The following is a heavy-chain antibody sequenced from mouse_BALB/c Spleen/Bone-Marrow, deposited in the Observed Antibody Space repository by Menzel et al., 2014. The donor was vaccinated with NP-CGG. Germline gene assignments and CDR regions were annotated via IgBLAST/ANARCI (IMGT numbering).Heavy chain of an antibody. CDR3: ARFYYGNPTGYFDY. J-gene: IGHJ2*01. V-gene: IGHV1-9*01. CDR2: ILPGSGST. D-gene: IGHD2-1*01. CDR1: GYTFSSYW. Sequence: VQLQQSGAELMKPGASMKISCKATGYTFSSYWIEWVKQRPGHGLEWIGEILPGSGSTNYNEQFKGKSIFTADASSSTAYMELSSLTSEDSAVYYCARFYYGNPTGYFDYWGQGTTLTVSS.